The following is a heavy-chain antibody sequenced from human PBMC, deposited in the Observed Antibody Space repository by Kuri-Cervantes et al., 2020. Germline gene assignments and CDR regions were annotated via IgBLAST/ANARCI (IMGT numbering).Heavy chain of an antibody. Sequence: SETLSLTCTVSGGSISSYYWSWIRQPPGKGLEWIGYIYYSGSTNYNPSLKSRVTISVDTSKNQFSLKLSSVTAADTAVYYCARAWFGEQWPGFDYWGQGTLVTVSS. CDR2: IYYSGST. D-gene: IGHD3-10*01. V-gene: IGHV4-59*01. CDR3: ARAWFGEQWPGFDY. J-gene: IGHJ4*02. CDR1: GGSISSYY.